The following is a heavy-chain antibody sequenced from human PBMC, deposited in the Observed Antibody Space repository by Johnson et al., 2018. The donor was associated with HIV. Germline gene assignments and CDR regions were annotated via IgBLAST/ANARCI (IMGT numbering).Heavy chain of an antibody. Sequence: LVESGGGVVQPGRSLRLSCAASGFTFSTYAMHWVRQAPGKGLEWVSGISWNSGSIGYADSVKGRFTLSRDNAKHSLYLQMNSLRAEDTALYYCAKVWQQLAHDAFDIWGQGTMVTVSS. V-gene: IGHV3-9*01. CDR2: ISWNSGSI. J-gene: IGHJ3*02. CDR1: GFTFSTYA. CDR3: AKVWQQLAHDAFDI. D-gene: IGHD6-13*01.